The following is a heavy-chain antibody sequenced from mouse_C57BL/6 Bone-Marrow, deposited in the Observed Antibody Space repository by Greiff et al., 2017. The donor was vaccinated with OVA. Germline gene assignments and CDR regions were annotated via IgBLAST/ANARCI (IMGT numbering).Heavy chain of an antibody. CDR1: GYTFTDYY. CDR2: INPYNGGT. CDR3: ARGWLTCAPFAY. D-gene: IGHD4-1*01. J-gene: IGHJ3*01. Sequence: VQLQQSGPVLVKPGASVKMSCTASGYTFTDYYMNWVKQSHGKSLEWIGVINPYNGGTSDNQKFKGKATLTVVKSSSTAYMELNSLTSEDSAVYYCARGWLTCAPFAYWGQGTLVTVSA. V-gene: IGHV1-19*01.